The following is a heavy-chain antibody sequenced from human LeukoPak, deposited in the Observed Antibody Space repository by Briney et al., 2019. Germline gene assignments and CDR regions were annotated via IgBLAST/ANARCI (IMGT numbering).Heavy chain of an antibody. D-gene: IGHD3-10*01. CDR3: ARGKLWFGELPDY. CDR1: GGSFSGYY. J-gene: IGHJ4*02. CDR2: INHSGST. V-gene: IGHV4-34*01. Sequence: PSETLSLTCAVYGGSFSGYYWSWIRQPPGKGLEWIGGINHSGSTNYNPSLKSRVTISVDTSKNQFSLKLSSVTAADTAVYYCARGKLWFGELPDYWGQGTLVTVSS.